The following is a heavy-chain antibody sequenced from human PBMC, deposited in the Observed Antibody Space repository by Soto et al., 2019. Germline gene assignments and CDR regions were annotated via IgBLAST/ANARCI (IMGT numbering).Heavy chain of an antibody. CDR1: GFSLTTNGVG. J-gene: IGHJ4*02. CDR3: AHRMLGKQSSWDWGYFDY. D-gene: IGHD3-10*02. CDR2: IYWDNDK. Sequence: QITLKESGPTLMKPTQALTLTCTFSGFSLTTNGVGVGWIRQPPEKTLEWFALIYWDNDKRYRLSLKNRLTITKDTSKTQVVLTMTNMDPEDTATYFCAHRMLGKQSSWDWGYFDYWGQGILVTVSS. V-gene: IGHV2-5*02.